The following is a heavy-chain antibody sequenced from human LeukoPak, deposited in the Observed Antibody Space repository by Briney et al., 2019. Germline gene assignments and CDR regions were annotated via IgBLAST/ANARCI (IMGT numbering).Heavy chain of an antibody. Sequence: SETLSLTCTVSGGSISSDYWSWIRQPPGKGLEWIGYIYYSGSTNYNPSLKSRVTISVDTSKNQFSLKLSSVTAADTAVYYCARGHRHYDSSGYYYEFDAFDIWGQGTMVTVSS. CDR1: GGSISSDY. V-gene: IGHV4-59*01. J-gene: IGHJ3*02. CDR3: ARGHRHYDSSGYYYEFDAFDI. D-gene: IGHD3-22*01. CDR2: IYYSGST.